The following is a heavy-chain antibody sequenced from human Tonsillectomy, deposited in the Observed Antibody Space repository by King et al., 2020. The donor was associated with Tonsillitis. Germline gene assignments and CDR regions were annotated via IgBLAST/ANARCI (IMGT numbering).Heavy chain of an antibody. V-gene: IGHV2-70*04. CDR2: SDWDDEK. Sequence: VTLKESGPALVKPTQTLTLTCTFSGFSLSTDEMRVSWVRQPPGKALEWLARSDWDDEKFYSTYLKTRLTSSRDTSKNQVDLRMTTMDPGDTATYYCTRSPAGSNWFDPWGRGTLVTVSS. CDR1: GFSLSTDEMR. J-gene: IGHJ5*02. CDR3: TRSPAGSNWFDP.